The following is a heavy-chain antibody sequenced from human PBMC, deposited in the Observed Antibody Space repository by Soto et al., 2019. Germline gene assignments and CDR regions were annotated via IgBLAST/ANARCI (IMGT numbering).Heavy chain of an antibody. CDR2: IIPIFGTA. Sequence: QVQLVQSGAEVKKPGSSVKVSCKASGGTFSSYAISWVRQAPGQGLEWMGGIIPIFGTANYVQKFQGRVTITADESTSTAYMELSSLRSEDTAVYYCGRAKQWLLLSKDAFDIWGQGTMVTVSS. J-gene: IGHJ3*02. CDR3: GRAKQWLLLSKDAFDI. V-gene: IGHV1-69*01. CDR1: GGTFSSYA. D-gene: IGHD3-22*01.